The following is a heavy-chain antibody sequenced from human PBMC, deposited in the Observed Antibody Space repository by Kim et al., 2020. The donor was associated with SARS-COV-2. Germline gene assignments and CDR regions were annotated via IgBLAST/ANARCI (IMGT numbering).Heavy chain of an antibody. V-gene: IGHV1-69*04. CDR3: AREGGTMVRGVFDY. CDR1: GGTFSSYA. D-gene: IGHD3-10*01. J-gene: IGHJ4*02. CDR2: IIPILGIA. Sequence: SVKVSCKASGGTFSSYAISWVRQAPGQGLEWMGRIIPILGIANYAQKFQGRVTITADKSTSTAYMELSSLRSEDTAVYYCAREGGTMVRGVFDYWGQGTLVTVSS.